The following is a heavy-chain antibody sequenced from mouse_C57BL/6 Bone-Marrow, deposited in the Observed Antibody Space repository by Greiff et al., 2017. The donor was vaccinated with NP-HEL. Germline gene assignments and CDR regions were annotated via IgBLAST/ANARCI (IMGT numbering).Heavy chain of an antibody. D-gene: IGHD2-3*01. CDR2: IHPNSGST. Sequence: QVQLQQPGAELVKPGASVKLSCKASGYTFTSYWMHWVKQRPGQGLEWIGMIHPNSGSTNYNEKFKSKATLTVDQSSSTAYMQLSSLTSEDSAVYYCARRGYYVAWFAYWGQGTLVTVSA. J-gene: IGHJ3*01. CDR1: GYTFTSYW. V-gene: IGHV1-64*01. CDR3: ARRGYYVAWFAY.